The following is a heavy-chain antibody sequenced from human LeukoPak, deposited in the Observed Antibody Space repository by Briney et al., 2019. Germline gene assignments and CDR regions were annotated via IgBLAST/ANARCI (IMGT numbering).Heavy chain of an antibody. CDR3: SQEGDSHY. D-gene: IGHD2-21*02. CDR2: IRNDGNNK. J-gene: IGHJ4*02. Sequence: PGGSLRLSCAASGFTFSSYGIHWVRQAPGKGLEWVAFIRNDGNNKYYADSVRGRFTISRDNSKNTLYLEMNSLRAEDTAVYYCSQEGDSHYWGQGTLVTVSS. CDR1: GFTFSSYG. V-gene: IGHV3-30*02.